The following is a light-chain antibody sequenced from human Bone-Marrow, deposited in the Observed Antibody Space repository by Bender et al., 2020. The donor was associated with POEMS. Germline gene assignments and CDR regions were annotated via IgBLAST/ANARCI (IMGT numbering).Light chain of an antibody. J-gene: IGLJ1*01. Sequence: QSALTQPASVSGSPGQSITISCTGTSSYVGSYDLVSWYQQHPGKAPKLIIYEVTKRPSGVSDRFSGSKSGNTASLTSSGLQAEDEADYFCCSFAISSTYVFGTGTKVTVL. CDR3: CSFAISSTYV. CDR2: EVT. CDR1: SSYVGSYDL. V-gene: IGLV2-23*02.